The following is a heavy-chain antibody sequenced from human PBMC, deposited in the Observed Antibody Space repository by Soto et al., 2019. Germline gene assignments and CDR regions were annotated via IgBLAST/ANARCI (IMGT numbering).Heavy chain of an antibody. V-gene: IGHV4-39*01. CDR2: IFYSGST. J-gene: IGHJ6*02. CDR1: GDSVSSSYCY. D-gene: IGHD6-13*01. CDR3: ARRGSSRQIYHYGMDV. Sequence: QVQLQESGPGLVKPSETLSLTCTVSGDSVSSSYCYWGWIRQPPGKGLEWIGSIFYSGSTYYNPSLKSRVTISVDTSKNQFSLKLSSVTAADTAVYYCARRGSSRQIYHYGMDVWGPGTTVTVSS.